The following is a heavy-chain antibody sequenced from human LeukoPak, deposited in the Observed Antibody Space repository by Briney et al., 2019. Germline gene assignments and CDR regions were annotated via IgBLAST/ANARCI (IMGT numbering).Heavy chain of an antibody. CDR1: GLTVSSNY. Sequence: GGSLRLSCAASGLTVSSNYMTWVRQAPGKGLEWVSIIHTNGNTYYADSVKGRFTISRDNSKNPLYLQMNDLRAEDTAVYYCANDWRSGPGDVPFDYWGQGTLVTVSS. V-gene: IGHV3-53*01. J-gene: IGHJ4*02. D-gene: IGHD3-3*01. CDR3: ANDWRSGPGDVPFDY. CDR2: IHTNGNT.